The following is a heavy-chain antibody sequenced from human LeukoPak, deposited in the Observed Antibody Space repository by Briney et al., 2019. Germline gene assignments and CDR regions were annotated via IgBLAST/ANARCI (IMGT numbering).Heavy chain of an antibody. V-gene: IGHV7-4-1*02. D-gene: IGHD3-10*01. CDR1: GYTFNKYA. Sequence: GASVKVSCKASGYTFNKYAINWVRQAPGQGLEWMGWINTHTGNPSYGRDFTGRFVFSLDTSVNSAFLQINNLKAEDTAFYYCTLGSYWGQGTLVTVSS. CDR2: INTHTGNP. J-gene: IGHJ4*02. CDR3: TLGSY.